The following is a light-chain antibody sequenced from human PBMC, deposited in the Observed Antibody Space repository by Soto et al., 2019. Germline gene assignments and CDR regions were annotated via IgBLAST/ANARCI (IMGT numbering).Light chain of an antibody. CDR2: AAS. J-gene: IGKJ2*01. Sequence: IQLTQSPSSLSASVGDRVTIACRASQGIRNALGWYQQKPGKAPKLLIYAASSLQSGVPSRFSGSGSGTDFTLTISSLQPEDFATYYCQQSYSTPIYTFGQGTKVNIK. V-gene: IGKV1-39*01. CDR3: QQSYSTPIYT. CDR1: QGIRNA.